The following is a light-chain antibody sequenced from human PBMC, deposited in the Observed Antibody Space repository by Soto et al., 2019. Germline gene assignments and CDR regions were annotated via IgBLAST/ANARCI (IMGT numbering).Light chain of an antibody. V-gene: IGLV1-51*01. J-gene: IGLJ2*01. CDR1: SSNIGNNY. CDR2: DNN. Sequence: QSVLTQPPSVSAAPGQKVTISCSGISSNIGNNYVSWYQQLPGTAPKLLIYDNNKRPSGIPDRFSGSKSGTSGTLGITGLQTGDEADYYCGTWDSSLSAGVFGGGTQLTVL. CDR3: GTWDSSLSAGV.